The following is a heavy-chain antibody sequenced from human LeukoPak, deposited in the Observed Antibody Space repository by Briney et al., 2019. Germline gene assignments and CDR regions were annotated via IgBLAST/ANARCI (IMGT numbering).Heavy chain of an antibody. V-gene: IGHV4-34*01. D-gene: IGHD3-22*01. CDR3: ARRHYYDSSGYYWKYYYYYYYMDV. CDR1: GGSFSGYY. Sequence: SETLSLTCAVYGGSFSGYYWSWIRQPPGKGLEWIGEIHHSGSTNYNPSLKSRVTISVDTSKNQFSLKLSSVTAADTAVYYCARRHYYDSSGYYWKYYYYYYYMDVWGKGTTVTVSS. J-gene: IGHJ6*03. CDR2: IHHSGST.